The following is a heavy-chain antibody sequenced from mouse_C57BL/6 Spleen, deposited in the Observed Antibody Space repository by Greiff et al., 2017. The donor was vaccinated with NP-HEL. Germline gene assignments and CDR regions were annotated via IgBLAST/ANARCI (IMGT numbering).Heavy chain of an antibody. Sequence: VQLQQPGAELVMPGASVKLSCKASGYTFTSYWMHWVKQRPGQGLEWIGEIDPSDSYTNYNQKFKGKSTLTVDKSSSTAYMQLSSLTSEDSAVYNCARGYYSSSYFDYWGQGTTLTVSS. CDR2: IDPSDSYT. CDR3: ARGYYSSSYFDY. CDR1: GYTFTSYW. J-gene: IGHJ2*01. D-gene: IGHD1-1*01. V-gene: IGHV1-69*01.